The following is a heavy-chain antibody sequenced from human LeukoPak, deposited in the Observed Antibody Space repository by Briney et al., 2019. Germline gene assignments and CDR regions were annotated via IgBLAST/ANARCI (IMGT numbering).Heavy chain of an antibody. CDR3: ARHRYREATDS. J-gene: IGHJ4*02. D-gene: IGHD4-11*01. CDR1: GGSFSGYY. Sequence: PSETLSLTCAVYGGSFSGYYWSWIRQPPGKGLEWIGEINHSGSTNYNPSLKSRVTISVDTSKNQFSLKLSSVTAADTAVYYCARHRYREATDSWGQGTLVTVSS. V-gene: IGHV4-34*01. CDR2: INHSGST.